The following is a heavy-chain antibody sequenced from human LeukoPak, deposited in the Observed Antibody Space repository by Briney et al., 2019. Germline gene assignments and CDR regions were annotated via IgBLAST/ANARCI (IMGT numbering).Heavy chain of an antibody. CDR1: GFTFDDYA. J-gene: IGHJ4*02. CDR3: AKAHGYSYGQADFDY. Sequence: PGRSLRLSCAASGFTFDDYAMHWVRQAPGKGLEWVSGISWNSGSIGYVDSVKGRFTISRDNAKNSLYLQMNSLRAEDTALYYCAKAHGYSYGQADFDYWGQGTLVTVSS. D-gene: IGHD5-18*01. CDR2: ISWNSGSI. V-gene: IGHV3-9*01.